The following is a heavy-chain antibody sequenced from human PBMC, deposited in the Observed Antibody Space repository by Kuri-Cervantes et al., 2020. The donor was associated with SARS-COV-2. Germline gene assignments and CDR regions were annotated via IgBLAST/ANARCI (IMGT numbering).Heavy chain of an antibody. CDR1: GFTFSSYA. D-gene: IGHD2-15*01. Sequence: GGSLRLSCAASGFTFSSYAMHWVRQAPGKGLEWVAVISYDGSNKYYADSVKGRFTISRDNSKSTLYLQMNSLRAEDTAVYYCASQYCSGGSCYSGYYYGMDVWGQGTTVTVSS. CDR2: ISYDGSNK. V-gene: IGHV3-30-3*01. J-gene: IGHJ6*02. CDR3: ASQYCSGGSCYSGYYYGMDV.